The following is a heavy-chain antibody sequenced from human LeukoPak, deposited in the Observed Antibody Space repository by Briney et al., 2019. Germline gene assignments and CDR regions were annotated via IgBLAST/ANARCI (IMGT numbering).Heavy chain of an antibody. CDR2: ISAYNGNT. V-gene: IGHV1-18*01. D-gene: IGHD3-22*01. CDR3: ARVRGYYDPNDAFDI. J-gene: IGHJ3*02. Sequence: ASVKVSCKASGYTFTSYGISWVRQAPGQGLEWMGWISAYNGNTNYAQKLQGRVTMTTDTSTSTAYMELRSLRSDDTAVYYCARVRGYYDPNDAFDIWGQGTMVTVSS. CDR1: GYTFTSYG.